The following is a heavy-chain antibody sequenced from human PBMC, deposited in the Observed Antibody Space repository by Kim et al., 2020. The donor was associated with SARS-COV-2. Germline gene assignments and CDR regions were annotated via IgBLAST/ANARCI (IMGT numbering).Heavy chain of an antibody. Sequence: SETLSLTCAVYGGSFSGYYWSWIRQPPGKGLEWIGEINHSGSTNYNPSLKSRVTISVDTSKNQFSLKLSSVTAADTAVYYCARGRGDCSSTSCYQNPPSERFDPWGQGTLVTVSS. J-gene: IGHJ5*02. V-gene: IGHV4-34*01. D-gene: IGHD2-2*01. CDR1: GGSFSGYY. CDR2: INHSGST. CDR3: ARGRGDCSSTSCYQNPPSERFDP.